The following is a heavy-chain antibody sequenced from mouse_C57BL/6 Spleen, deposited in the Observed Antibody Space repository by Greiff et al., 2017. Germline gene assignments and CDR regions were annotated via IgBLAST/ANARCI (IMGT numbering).Heavy chain of an antibody. CDR3: ARLLTGTGHFDV. J-gene: IGHJ1*03. V-gene: IGHV5-17*01. CDR1: GFTFSDYG. CDR2: ISSGSSTI. Sequence: EVHLVESGGGLVKPGGSLKLSCAASGFTFSDYGMHWVRQAPEKGLEWVAYISSGSSTIYYADTVKGRFTIARDNAKNTLFLQMTSLRSEDTAMYYCARLLTGTGHFDVWGTGTTVTVSS. D-gene: IGHD4-1*01.